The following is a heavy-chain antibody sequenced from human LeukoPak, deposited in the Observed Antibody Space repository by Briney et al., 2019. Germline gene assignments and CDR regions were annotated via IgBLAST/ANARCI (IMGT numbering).Heavy chain of an antibody. V-gene: IGHV3-30*02. Sequence: GGSLRLSCAASGFRFNNYDMHWVRQAPGKGLEWVAFIRYDGSNKYYADTVKGRFTISRDNSENTLFLQMNSLRAEDTAVYYCAIATTGCFDPWGQGTLVTVSS. D-gene: IGHD1-1*01. CDR1: GFRFNNYD. J-gene: IGHJ5*02. CDR3: AIATTGCFDP. CDR2: IRYDGSNK.